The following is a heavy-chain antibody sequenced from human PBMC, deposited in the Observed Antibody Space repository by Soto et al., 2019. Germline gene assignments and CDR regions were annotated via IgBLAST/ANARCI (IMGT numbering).Heavy chain of an antibody. CDR1: RYRFNSYL. CDR3: ARQSYYYYGMDV. CDR2: IYPGDSDT. Sequence: PGESLKIFCKGSRYRFNSYLSGWVPQMPGKGLEWMGIIYPGDSDTRYSPYFQGQVTISADKSISTAYLQWSSLKASDTAMYYCARQSYYYYGMDVWGQGTTVTVSS. J-gene: IGHJ6*02. V-gene: IGHV5-51*01.